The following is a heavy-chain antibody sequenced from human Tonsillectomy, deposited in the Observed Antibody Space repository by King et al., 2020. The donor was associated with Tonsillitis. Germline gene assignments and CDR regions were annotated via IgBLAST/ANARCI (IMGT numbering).Heavy chain of an antibody. V-gene: IGHV3-23*04. CDR1: GFTFRSYS. CDR2: IRCSGGRA. J-gene: IGHJ4*02. D-gene: IGHD6-6*01. Sequence: VQLVESGGGLVQPGGSLRLSCAASGFTFRSYSMSWFRQAPGKGLEWCSAIRCSGGRAYYADSVKGRFTISRDNSKNTLYLQMNSLRAEDTAVYYCAKDGFWSSSSKWGQGTLVTVSS. CDR3: AKDGFWSSSSK.